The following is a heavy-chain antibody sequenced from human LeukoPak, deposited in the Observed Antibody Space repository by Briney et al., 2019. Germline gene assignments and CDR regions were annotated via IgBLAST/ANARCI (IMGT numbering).Heavy chain of an antibody. D-gene: IGHD5-18*01. CDR1: GFTFSNT. CDR2: ISSSSSYI. Sequence: GGSLRLSCAASGFTFSNTMNWVRQAPGKGLEWVSSISSSSSYIYYADSVKGRFTISRDNARKSLYLQMNTLRAEDTAVYYCARGSDTAMVLFSCFDYWGQGTLVTVSS. J-gene: IGHJ4*02. CDR3: ARGSDTAMVLFSCFDY. V-gene: IGHV3-21*01.